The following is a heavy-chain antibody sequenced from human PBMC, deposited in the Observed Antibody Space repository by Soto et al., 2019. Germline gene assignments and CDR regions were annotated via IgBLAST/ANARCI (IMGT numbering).Heavy chain of an antibody. J-gene: IGHJ4*02. CDR3: AKDAFPGEFFFDY. CDR2: IGGSVGSI. Sequence: EVQLLESGGGLVQPGGSLRLSCAASGFTFNTYAMTWVRQAPGKGLEWVSTIGGSVGSIYYADSVKGRFTISRDNSKNPRFLQMNSLSPEDTAVYYCAKDAFPGEFFFDYWGQGTLVTVSS. D-gene: IGHD3-10*01. V-gene: IGHV3-23*01. CDR1: GFTFNTYA.